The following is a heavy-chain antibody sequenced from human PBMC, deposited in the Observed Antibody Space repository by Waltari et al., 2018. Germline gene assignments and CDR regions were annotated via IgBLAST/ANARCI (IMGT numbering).Heavy chain of an antibody. J-gene: IGHJ6*02. D-gene: IGHD6-13*01. CDR3: AKDSDSSSWYRGYYYYYGMDV. CDR2: ISYDGSNK. V-gene: IGHV3-30*18. Sequence: QVQLVESGGGVVQPGRSLRLSCAASGFTFITYGMHWVRQAPGHGLEWVAFISYDGSNKYYADSVKGRFTISRDNSKNTLYLQMNSLRAEDTAVYYCAKDSDSSSWYRGYYYYYGMDVWGQGTTVTVSS. CDR1: GFTFITYG.